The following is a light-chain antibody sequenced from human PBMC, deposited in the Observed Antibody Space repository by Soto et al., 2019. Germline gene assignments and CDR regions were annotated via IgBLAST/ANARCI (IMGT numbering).Light chain of an antibody. Sequence: QLVLTQPPSASGTPGQRVTISCSGSSSNIGSNTVNWYQQLPGTAPKLLIYSNNQRPSGVPVRFSGSKSGTSASLAISGPQSEDEADYYCAAWDDSLNGVVFGGGTKVTVL. J-gene: IGLJ2*01. CDR3: AAWDDSLNGVV. CDR1: SSNIGSNT. CDR2: SNN. V-gene: IGLV1-44*01.